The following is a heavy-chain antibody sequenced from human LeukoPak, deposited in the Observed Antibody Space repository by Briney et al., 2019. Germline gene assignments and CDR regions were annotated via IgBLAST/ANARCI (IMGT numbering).Heavy chain of an antibody. J-gene: IGHJ4*02. V-gene: IGHV3-30*04. CDR1: GFTFSSYV. D-gene: IGHD2-21*02. Sequence: GGSLRLSCAASGFTFSSYVMHWVRQAPGKGLEWVAIITYDGSNEYYADSVKGRFTISRDNSKNTLYLQMNSLRAEDTAVYYCAKVQCGDDCYWGDYFDFWGQGTLVTVSS. CDR2: ITYDGSNE. CDR3: AKVQCGDDCYWGDYFDF.